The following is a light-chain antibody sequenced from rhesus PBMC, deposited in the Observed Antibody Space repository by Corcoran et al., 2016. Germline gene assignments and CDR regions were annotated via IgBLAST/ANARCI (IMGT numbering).Light chain of an antibody. Sequence: DIQMTQSPSSLSASVGDRVTITCRASENVNNYLNWYQQKPGKAPKLLIYKASTLQSGVPSRFSGSGSGTDYTFPISSLQPEDVATYYCRHGSSTPFTFGPGTKLDIE. J-gene: IGKJ3*01. CDR3: RHGSSTPFT. V-gene: IGKV1-74*01. CDR1: ENVNNY. CDR2: KAS.